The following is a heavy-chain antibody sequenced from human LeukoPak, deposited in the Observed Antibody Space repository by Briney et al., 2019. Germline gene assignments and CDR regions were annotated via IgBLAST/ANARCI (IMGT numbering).Heavy chain of an antibody. V-gene: IGHV3-48*04. CDR3: ARDQGYYDFWSGYYGAGAFDI. J-gene: IGHJ3*02. CDR1: GFTFSSYS. CDR2: ISSSGSTI. Sequence: GGSLRLSCAASGFTFSSYSMNWVRQAPGKGLEWVSYISSSGSTIYYADSVKGRFTISRDNAKNSLYLQMNSLRAEDTAVYYCARDQGYYDFWSGYYGAGAFDIWGQGTMVTVSS. D-gene: IGHD3-3*01.